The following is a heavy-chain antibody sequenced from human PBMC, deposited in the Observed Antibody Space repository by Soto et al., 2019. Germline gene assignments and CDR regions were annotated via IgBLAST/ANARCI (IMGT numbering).Heavy chain of an antibody. CDR2: IYHSGTT. V-gene: IGHV4-38-2*01. D-gene: IGHD2-2*01. CDR3: ERWRNDCSYTSCYHLDY. Sequence: PSETLSLTCAVSDFSISSGHYWGWIRQPPGKGLEWIGSIYHSGTTYNNPSLKSRVTMSVDTSKNQFSLKLSSVTAADTALYYCERWRNDCSYTSCYHLDYWGQGTLVTVSS. J-gene: IGHJ4*02. CDR1: DFSISSGHY.